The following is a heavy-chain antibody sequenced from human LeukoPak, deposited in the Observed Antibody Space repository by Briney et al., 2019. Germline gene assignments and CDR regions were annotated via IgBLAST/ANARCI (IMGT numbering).Heavy chain of an antibody. CDR3: ARGKEYSSSSGAFDI. J-gene: IGHJ3*02. D-gene: IGHD6-6*01. V-gene: IGHV1-2*04. CDR2: INPNSGGT. CDR1: GYTFTGYY. Sequence: ASVKVSCKASGYTFTGYYMHWVRQAPGQGLEWMGWINPNSGGTNYAQKFQGWVTMTRDTSISTAYMELSRLRSDDTAVYYCARGKEYSSSSGAFDIWGQGTMVTVSS.